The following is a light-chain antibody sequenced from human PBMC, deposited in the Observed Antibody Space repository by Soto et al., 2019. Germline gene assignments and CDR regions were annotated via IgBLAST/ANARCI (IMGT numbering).Light chain of an antibody. V-gene: IGKV1-5*01. CDR2: DAS. CDR1: QGISGW. CDR3: QHYSLYSPWT. Sequence: DIRMTQSPSTLSASVGDRVTITCRASQGISGWLAWYQQKPGKAPKLLIYDASSLESGVPSRFSGSGSGTEFTLTISSLRPDDFATYYCQHYSLYSPWTFGQGTKVDIK. J-gene: IGKJ1*01.